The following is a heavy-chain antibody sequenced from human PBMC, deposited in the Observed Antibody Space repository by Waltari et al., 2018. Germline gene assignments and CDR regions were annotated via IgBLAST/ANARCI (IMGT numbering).Heavy chain of an antibody. CDR3: ARDHYYGSGQSMDV. J-gene: IGHJ6*02. V-gene: IGHV1-69*01. D-gene: IGHD3-10*01. Sequence: QVQLVQSGAEVKKPGSSVKVSCKASGGPFSSYAISWVRQAPGQGLEWMGGISPIFGTANYAQKFQGRVTITADESTSTAYMELSSLRSEDTAVYYCARDHYYGSGQSMDVWGQGTTVTVSS. CDR1: GGPFSSYA. CDR2: ISPIFGTA.